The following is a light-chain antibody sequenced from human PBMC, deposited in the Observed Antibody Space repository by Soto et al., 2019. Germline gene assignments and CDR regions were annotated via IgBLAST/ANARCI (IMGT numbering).Light chain of an antibody. J-gene: IGLJ2*01. V-gene: IGLV2-23*02. CDR3: CYFAGGATFV. CDR1: SNDIGGYNL. CDR2: EAS. Sequence: QSALTPPAYVSGSPGQSITISCTGTSNDIGGYNLVSWYQQHPGKAPILIIYEASERPSGVSDRFSGSRSGNTASLTISTLQAEDEADYSCCYFAGGATFVFGGGTQLTVL.